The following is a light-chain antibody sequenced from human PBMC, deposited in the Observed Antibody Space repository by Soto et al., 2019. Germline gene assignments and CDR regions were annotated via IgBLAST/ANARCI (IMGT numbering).Light chain of an antibody. V-gene: IGKV1-17*01. J-gene: IGKJ4*01. CDR1: QGIGND. CDR2: SAS. Sequence: DIQMTQFPSSLSASVGDRATITCRASQGIGNDLGWYQHKPGKAPKRLIFSASTLDSGVPSRFSGGGFGTEFTLTISSLQPEDFATYYCLHHYNYPLTLGGGTKVEIK. CDR3: LHHYNYPLT.